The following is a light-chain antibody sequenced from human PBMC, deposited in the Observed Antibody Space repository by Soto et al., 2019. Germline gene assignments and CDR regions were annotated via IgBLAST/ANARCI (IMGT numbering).Light chain of an antibody. V-gene: IGLV1-40*01. CDR1: SDNIWAAYN. CDR2: GNN. CDR3: QSYDSSLSGYV. J-gene: IGLJ1*01. Sequence: VLTQPPSVSWAPGPRGHNCRTGSSDNIWAAYNVDTYRQLPGTAPKLLIYGNNNRPSGVPARFSGSKSGSSASLAIAGLQAEDEGDYYCQSYDSSLSGYVFGTGTKVTVL.